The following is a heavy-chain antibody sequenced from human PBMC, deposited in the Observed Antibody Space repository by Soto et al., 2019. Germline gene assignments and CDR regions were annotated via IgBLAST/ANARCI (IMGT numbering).Heavy chain of an antibody. CDR3: ARGGLERFDY. J-gene: IGHJ4*02. Sequence: EVHLVESGGGLVQSGGSLRRSCAASGFTLGNYWMHWVRQAPGKGLVWVSRINDYGTTINYAESVEGRFIISRDDAKSEVYLQMNNLRSDDSAVYDCARGGLERFDYWGQGALVTVSS. CDR2: INDYGTTI. D-gene: IGHD1-1*01. CDR1: GFTLGNYW. V-gene: IGHV3-74*01.